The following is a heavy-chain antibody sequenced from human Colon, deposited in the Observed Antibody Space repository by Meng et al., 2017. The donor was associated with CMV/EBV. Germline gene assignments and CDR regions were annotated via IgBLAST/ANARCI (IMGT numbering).Heavy chain of an antibody. CDR3: SRDYTNAVVPDSLGY. J-gene: IGHJ4*02. Sequence: GESLKISCTASGFPFSHYVMTWVRQAPGRGLEWVSTISGTGEKTYFADSLKGRVTISRDNSNNTLSLRLSGLRAEDTAIYYCSRDYTNAVVPDSLGYWGQGTLVTVSS. CDR1: GFPFSHYV. D-gene: IGHD2-8*01. V-gene: IGHV3-23*01. CDR2: ISGTGEKT.